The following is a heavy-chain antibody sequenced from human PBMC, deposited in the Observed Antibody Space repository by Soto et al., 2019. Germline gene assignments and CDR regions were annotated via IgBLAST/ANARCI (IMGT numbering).Heavy chain of an antibody. CDR2: ISTYNGNT. V-gene: IGHV1-18*04. Sequence: ASVKVSCKASGYSFSTYAISWVRQAPGQGLEWLGRISTYNGNTNYGHILQGRVALTTDTSTNTAFMELRSLGSDDTAVYYCARTIAVAGKGYYFDYWGQGTLVTVSS. J-gene: IGHJ4*02. D-gene: IGHD6-19*01. CDR1: GYSFSTYA. CDR3: ARTIAVAGKGYYFDY.